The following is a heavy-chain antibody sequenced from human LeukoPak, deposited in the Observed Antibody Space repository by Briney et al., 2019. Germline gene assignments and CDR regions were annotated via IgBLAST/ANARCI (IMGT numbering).Heavy chain of an antibody. Sequence: SETLSLTCTVSGGSISSYYWSWIRQPAGQGLEWIGRIYTSGSTNYNPSLKSRVTMSVHTSKKQFSQKVSSVTAEDNAVYYCVGDLVAARRWPYYYMDVWGKGTTVTVSS. CDR3: VGDLVAARRWPYYYMDV. V-gene: IGHV4-4*07. CDR2: IYTSGST. CDR1: GGSISSYY. D-gene: IGHD6-6*01. J-gene: IGHJ6*03.